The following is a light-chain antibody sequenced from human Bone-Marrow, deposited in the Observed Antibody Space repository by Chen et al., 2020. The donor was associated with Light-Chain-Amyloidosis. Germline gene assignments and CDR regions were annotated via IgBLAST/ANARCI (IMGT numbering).Light chain of an antibody. CDR1: ENLLNSSNKKSD. V-gene: IGKV4-1*01. J-gene: IGKJ1*01. CDR3: QQFYTTPWT. Sequence: DIVMTQSPDSVAVSLGERATINCKSSENLLNSSNKKSDLVWYQQKSGQPPKLLIYWAYVREVGVPDRFSGSGSGTDFTLSISSLQAEDVAVYYCQQFYTTPWTFGQGTKVEIK. CDR2: WAY.